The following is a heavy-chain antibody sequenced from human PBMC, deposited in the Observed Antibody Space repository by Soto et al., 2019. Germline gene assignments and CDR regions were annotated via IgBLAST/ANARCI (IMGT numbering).Heavy chain of an antibody. CDR2: IIPIFGTA. CDR1: GGTFSSDA. J-gene: IGHJ6*02. Sequence: SVKVSGKASGGTFSSDAISWVRQAPGQGREWMGGIIPIFGTANYAQEFQGRVTITADKSTSTAYMELSSLRSEDTAVYDCASYYFSSGYPTPYCYRGIDVWGQGTTVTVSS. CDR3: ASYYFSSGYPTPYCYRGIDV. V-gene: IGHV1-69*06. D-gene: IGHD3-3*01.